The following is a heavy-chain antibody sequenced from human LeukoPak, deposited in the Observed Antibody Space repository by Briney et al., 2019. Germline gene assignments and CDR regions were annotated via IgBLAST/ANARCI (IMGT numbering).Heavy chain of an antibody. D-gene: IGHD5-18*01. V-gene: IGHV3-21*01. CDR3: AREGADSYGPGANWFDP. CDR1: GFTFSSSA. CDR2: ISSSSSYI. J-gene: IGHJ5*02. Sequence: GRSLRLSCAASGFTFSSSAMSWVRQAPGKGLEWVSSISSSSSYIYYADSVKGRFTISRDNAKNSLYLQMNSLRAEDTAVYYCAREGADSYGPGANWFDPWGQGTLVTVSS.